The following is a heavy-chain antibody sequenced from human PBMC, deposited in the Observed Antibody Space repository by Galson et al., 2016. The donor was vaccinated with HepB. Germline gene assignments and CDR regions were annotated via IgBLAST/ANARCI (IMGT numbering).Heavy chain of an antibody. CDR1: GDSINSGSYF. Sequence: SETLSLTCTVSGDSINSGSYFWNWIRQSPGKGLEWIGNIYYTGSTDYNPSLKSRVTISVDTSKNHFSLKLSSVTAADTAVYYCAKDLHQGASGYFDYWGQGALVIVSS. J-gene: IGHJ4*02. CDR3: AKDLHQGASGYFDY. V-gene: IGHV4-61*03. CDR2: IYYTGST. D-gene: IGHD1-26*01.